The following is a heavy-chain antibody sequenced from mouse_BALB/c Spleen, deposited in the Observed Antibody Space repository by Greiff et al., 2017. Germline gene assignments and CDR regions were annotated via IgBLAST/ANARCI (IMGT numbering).Heavy chain of an antibody. D-gene: IGHD2-14*01. Sequence: VQLMESGAELARPGASVKMSCKASGYTFTSYTMHWVKQRPGQGLEWIGYINPSSGYTNYNQKFKDKATLTADKSSSTTYMQLSSLNSEDSAVYYCARGYRYGGYAMDYWGQGTSVTVSS. CDR2: INPSSGYT. J-gene: IGHJ4*01. CDR1: GYTFTSYT. CDR3: ARGYRYGGYAMDY. V-gene: IGHV1-4*01.